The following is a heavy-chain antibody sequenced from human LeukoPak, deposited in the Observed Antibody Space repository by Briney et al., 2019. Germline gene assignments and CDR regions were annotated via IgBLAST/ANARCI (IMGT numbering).Heavy chain of an antibody. CDR2: ISAYNGNT. D-gene: IGHD6-13*01. Sequence: GASVKVSCKASGYTFTSYGISWVRQAPGQGLEWMGWISAYNGNTNYAQKLQGRVTMTTDTSTSTAYMELRSLRSDDTAVYYCARSNYSSSWYPTEYFQHWGQGTLVTVSS. J-gene: IGHJ1*01. CDR3: ARSNYSSSWYPTEYFQH. CDR1: GYTFTSYG. V-gene: IGHV1-18*01.